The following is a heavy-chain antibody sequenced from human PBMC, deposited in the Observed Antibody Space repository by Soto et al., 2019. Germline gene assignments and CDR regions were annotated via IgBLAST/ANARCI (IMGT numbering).Heavy chain of an antibody. CDR3: ARESNIYYYYGMDV. CDR1: GYTFTSYD. J-gene: IGHJ6*02. V-gene: IGHV1-8*01. CDR2: MNPNSGNT. Sequence: EASVKVSCKASGYTFTSYDINWARQATGQGLEWMGWMNPNSGNTGYAQKFQGRVTMTRNTSISTAYMELSSLRSEDTAVYYCARESNIYYYYGMDVWGQGTTVTVSS. D-gene: IGHD2-8*01.